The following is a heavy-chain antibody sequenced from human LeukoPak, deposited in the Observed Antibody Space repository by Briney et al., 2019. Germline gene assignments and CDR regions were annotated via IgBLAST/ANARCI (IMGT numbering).Heavy chain of an antibody. CDR3: ARRGTGHGMDV. Sequence: GGSLRLSCATSGFTFNNYWIHWVRQVPGKGLVWVSRINNDGSSASYVDSVKGRFSISRDNAKNTLFLQMNSLRAEDTAVYYCARRGTGHGMDVWGQGTTVIVSS. CDR2: INNDGSSA. CDR1: GFTFNNYW. J-gene: IGHJ6*02. V-gene: IGHV3-74*01. D-gene: IGHD1-1*01.